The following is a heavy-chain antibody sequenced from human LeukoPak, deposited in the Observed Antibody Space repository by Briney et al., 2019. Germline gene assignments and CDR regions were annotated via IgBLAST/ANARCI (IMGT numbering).Heavy chain of an antibody. CDR1: GDSVSNNIAT. V-gene: IGHV6-1*01. CDR3: VRDSDDYYWALDF. Sequence: SQTFSLTCAISGDSVSNNIATSNWVRQSPSGGLEWLGRTYYRSRWGNDYAISVKGRITINPDTSRNQFSLQLSSVTPEDTAVYYCVRDSDDYYWALDFWGQGTPVTVSS. J-gene: IGHJ4*02. CDR2: TYYRSRWGN. D-gene: IGHD3-10*01.